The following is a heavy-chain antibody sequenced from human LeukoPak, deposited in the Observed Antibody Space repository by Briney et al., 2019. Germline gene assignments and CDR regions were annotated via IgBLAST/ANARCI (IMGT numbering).Heavy chain of an antibody. Sequence: GGSLRLSCAASGFTFSTYSMSWVRQAPGKGLEWLSYISSGSSTIYYADSVKGRFTISRDNSKNTPYLQMNSLRAEDTAVYYCAKGYYYDSSGYGSWGQGTMVTVSS. CDR3: AKGYYYDSSGYGS. V-gene: IGHV3-48*01. J-gene: IGHJ3*01. D-gene: IGHD3-22*01. CDR1: GFTFSTYS. CDR2: ISSGSSTI.